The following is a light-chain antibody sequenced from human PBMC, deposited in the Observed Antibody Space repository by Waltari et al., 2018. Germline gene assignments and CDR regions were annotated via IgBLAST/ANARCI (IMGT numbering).Light chain of an antibody. CDR2: VAS. CDR1: QTIGSN. CDR3: QQYNNWPIT. V-gene: IGKV3-15*01. Sequence: EVVMTQSPVTLSVSPGARVTLSCRASQTIGSNLAWYQQKPGQAPRLLIFVASTRATGVPARFSGSGSGTDFTLTISSLQSEDLAVYYCQQYNNWPITFGQGTRLEAK. J-gene: IGKJ5*01.